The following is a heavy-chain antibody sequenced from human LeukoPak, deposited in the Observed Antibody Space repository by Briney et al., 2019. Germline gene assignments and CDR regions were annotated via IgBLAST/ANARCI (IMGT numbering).Heavy chain of an antibody. CDR3: ACNWYYEGTDY. J-gene: IGHJ4*02. CDR1: GGSISSYY. D-gene: IGHD1-7*01. CDR2: IYTSGST. Sequence: SETLSLTCTVSGGSISSYYWSWIRQPAGKGLEWIGRIYTSGSTNYNPSLKSRVTISVDTSKNQISLKLSSVTAADTAVYYCACNWYYEGTDYWGQGTLVTVSS. V-gene: IGHV4-4*07.